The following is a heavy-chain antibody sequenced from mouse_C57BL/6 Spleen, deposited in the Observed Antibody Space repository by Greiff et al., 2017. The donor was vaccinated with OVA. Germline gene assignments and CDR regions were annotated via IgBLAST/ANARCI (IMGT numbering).Heavy chain of an antibody. J-gene: IGHJ2*01. CDR2: IYPGSGST. Sequence: VKLQQSGAELVKPGASVKMSCKASGYTFTSYWITWVKQRPGQGLEWIGDIYPGSGSTNYNEKFKSKATLTVDTSSSTAYMQLSSLTSEDSAVYYCARAAYDYDGGYYFDYWGQGTTLTVSS. V-gene: IGHV1-55*01. D-gene: IGHD2-4*01. CDR1: GYTFTSYW. CDR3: ARAAYDYDGGYYFDY.